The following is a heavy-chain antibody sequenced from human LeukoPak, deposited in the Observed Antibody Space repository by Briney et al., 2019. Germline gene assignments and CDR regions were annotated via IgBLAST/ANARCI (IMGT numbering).Heavy chain of an antibody. D-gene: IGHD6-13*01. V-gene: IGHV3-53*01. Sequence: PGGSLSLSCAASGFTVSSNYMSWVRQAPGKGLEWVSVIYSGGSTYYADSVKGRFTISRDNSKNTLYLQMNSLRAEDTAVYYCARWSSSWWSTGYFDYWGQGTLVTVSS. J-gene: IGHJ4*02. CDR2: IYSGGST. CDR3: ARWSSSWWSTGYFDY. CDR1: GFTVSSNY.